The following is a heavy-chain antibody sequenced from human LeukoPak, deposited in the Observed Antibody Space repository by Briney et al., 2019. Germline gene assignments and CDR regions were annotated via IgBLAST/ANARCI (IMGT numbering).Heavy chain of an antibody. CDR1: GFTLSSYA. V-gene: IGHV3-30-3*01. J-gene: IGHJ5*02. D-gene: IGHD4-17*01. CDR2: ISYDGSNK. Sequence: GGSLRLSCAASGFTLSSYAMHWVRQAPGKGLEWVAVISYDGSNKYYADSVKGRFTISRDNSKNTLYLQMNSLRAEDTAVYYCASSRGVTTKNWFDPWGQGTLVTVSS. CDR3: ASSRGVTTKNWFDP.